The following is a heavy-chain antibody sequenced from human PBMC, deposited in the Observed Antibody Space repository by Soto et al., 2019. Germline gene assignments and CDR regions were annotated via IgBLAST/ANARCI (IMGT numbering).Heavy chain of an antibody. CDR2: VSYSGSA. D-gene: IGHD6-19*01. J-gene: IGHJ6*03. CDR1: GGSISSSHYY. CDR3: ARPPSIAVAGTPRLGYYYYYMDV. Sequence: SETLSLTCSVSGGSISSSHYYWGWIRQPPGKGLEWIGSVSYSGSAYYNPSLKSRVTISVDTSKNQFSLKLSSMTAADTAVYYCARPPSIAVAGTPRLGYYYYYMDVWGKGTTVTVSS. V-gene: IGHV4-39*01.